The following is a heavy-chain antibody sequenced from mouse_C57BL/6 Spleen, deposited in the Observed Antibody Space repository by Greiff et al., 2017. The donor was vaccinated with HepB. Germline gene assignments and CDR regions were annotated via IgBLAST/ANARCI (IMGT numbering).Heavy chain of an antibody. D-gene: IGHD1-1*01. V-gene: IGHV1-53*01. CDR3: ARSGYGSSYVNYWYSDV. Sequence: QVQLQQPGPELVKPGASVKLSCKASGYTFTSYWMHWVKQRPGQGLEWIGNINPSNGGTNYNEKFKSKATLTVDKSSSTASMQLSSLTSVDSAVYYCARSGYGSSYVNYWYSDVWGTGTTVTVSS. CDR1: GYTFTSYW. J-gene: IGHJ1*03. CDR2: INPSNGGT.